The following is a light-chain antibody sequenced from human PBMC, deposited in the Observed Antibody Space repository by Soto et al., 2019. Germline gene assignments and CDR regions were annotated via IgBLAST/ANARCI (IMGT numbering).Light chain of an antibody. J-gene: IGLJ2*01. Sequence: QSALTQPASVSGSPGQSITISCTGTTSDIGAYNYVSWYQHHPGKAPKLLIYDVTDRPSGVSDRFSGSKSGNTASLTISGLQAEDEADYFCSSYTTINTVVLFGGGTKLTVL. V-gene: IGLV2-14*03. CDR2: DVT. CDR3: SSYTTINTVVL. CDR1: TSDIGAYNY.